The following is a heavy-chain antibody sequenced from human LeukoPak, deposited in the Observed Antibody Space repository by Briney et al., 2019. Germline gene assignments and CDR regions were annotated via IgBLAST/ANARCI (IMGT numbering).Heavy chain of an antibody. V-gene: IGHV4-59*07. CDR2: IYYSGGT. D-gene: IGHD6-19*01. J-gene: IGHJ4*02. CDR1: GGSIRSYY. CDR3: ARAGRSGWIGRFDY. Sequence: PSDTLSLTCTVSGGSIRSYYWRWLRQPPGKGLAGIGYIYYSGGTNYNPSLKSRVTISVDTSKNQLSLRLSSVTAADTAVYYCARAGRSGWIGRFDYWGQGTLVTVSS.